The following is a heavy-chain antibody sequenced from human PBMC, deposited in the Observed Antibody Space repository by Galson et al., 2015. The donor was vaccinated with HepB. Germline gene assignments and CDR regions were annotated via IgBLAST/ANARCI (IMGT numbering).Heavy chain of an antibody. CDR3: ARCVSTYNAFDI. Sequence: SVKVSCKASGGTFSTYAITWVRQAPGQGLEWMGGIVPILGIENYAQKFQDRVTITADESRTTAYMELSSLRSEDTAMYYCARCVSTYNAFDIWGQGTMVIVSS. CDR1: GGTFSTYA. CDR2: IVPILGIE. J-gene: IGHJ3*02. V-gene: IGHV1-69*10. D-gene: IGHD5/OR15-5a*01.